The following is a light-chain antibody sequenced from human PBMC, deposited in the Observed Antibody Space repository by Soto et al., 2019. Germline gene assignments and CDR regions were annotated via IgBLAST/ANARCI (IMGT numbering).Light chain of an antibody. Sequence: DIPMTQPPSSLSASVGDRVTITCQASQDSSNYLNWYQQKPGKAPKLLIYDASNLETGVPSRFSGSGSGTDFTFTISSLQPEDIATYYCQQYDNLPLTFGGGTKVEIK. CDR3: QQYDNLPLT. CDR2: DAS. CDR1: QDSSNY. J-gene: IGKJ4*01. V-gene: IGKV1-33*01.